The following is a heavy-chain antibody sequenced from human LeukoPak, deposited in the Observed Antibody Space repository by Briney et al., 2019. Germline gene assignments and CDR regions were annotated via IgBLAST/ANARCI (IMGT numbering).Heavy chain of an antibody. J-gene: IGHJ6*03. V-gene: IGHV3-23*01. D-gene: IGHD3-10*01. Sequence: GGSLRLSCAASGFTFSSYAMSWVRQAPGKGLEWVSAISGSGGSTYYADSVKGRFTISRDNSKNTLYLQMSSLRAEDTAVYYCAKDLHYYGSGNYMDVWGKGTTVTVSS. CDR1: GFTFSSYA. CDR2: ISGSGGST. CDR3: AKDLHYYGSGNYMDV.